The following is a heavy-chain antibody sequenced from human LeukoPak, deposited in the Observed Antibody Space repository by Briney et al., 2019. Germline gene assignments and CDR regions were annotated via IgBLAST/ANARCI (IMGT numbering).Heavy chain of an antibody. CDR2: IIPTLGIA. V-gene: IGHV1-69*02. D-gene: IGHD5-24*01. J-gene: IGHJ4*02. CDR1: GNTFSSYT. CDR3: ARGTPGEMATIRPLDY. Sequence: GASVKVSCKASGNTFSSYTITWVRQAPGQRLEWMGRIIPTLGIANYAQKFQGRVTITADKSTTTAYMELSSLRSEDTAVYYCARGTPGEMATIRPLDYWGQGTLVTVSS.